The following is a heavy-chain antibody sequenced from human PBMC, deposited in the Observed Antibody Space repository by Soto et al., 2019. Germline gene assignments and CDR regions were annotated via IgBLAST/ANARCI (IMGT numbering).Heavy chain of an antibody. J-gene: IGHJ4*02. CDR3: ARGEWVTAVSTVDY. V-gene: IGHV3-21*02. Sequence: EVQLGESGGGLVKPGGSLRLSCAASGFNLSSHSMNWVRQAPGKGLEWVSSISSTSSYIYYADSVRGRFTISRDNAKNSLYLQMHSPRVEDTAMCYCARGEWVTAVSTVDYWGQGTLVTVSS. CDR2: ISSTSSYI. CDR1: GFNLSSHS. D-gene: IGHD2-21*02.